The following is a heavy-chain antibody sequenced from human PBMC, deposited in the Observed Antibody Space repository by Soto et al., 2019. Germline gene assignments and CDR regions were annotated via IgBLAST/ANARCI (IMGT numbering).Heavy chain of an antibody. CDR1: GYTFTGYY. CDR2: INPNSGGT. J-gene: IGHJ5*02. V-gene: IGHV1-2*02. Sequence: ASVKVSCKASGYTFTGYYMHWVRQAPGQGLEWMGWINPNSGGTNYAQKFQGRVTMTRDTSISTAYMELSRLRSDDTAVYYCAREDSSSWYVWFDTWGQGTLVTVSS. CDR3: AREDSSSWYVWFDT. D-gene: IGHD6-13*01.